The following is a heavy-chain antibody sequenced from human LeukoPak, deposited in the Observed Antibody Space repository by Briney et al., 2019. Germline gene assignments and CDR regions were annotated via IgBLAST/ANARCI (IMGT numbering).Heavy chain of an antibody. V-gene: IGHV4-4*07. D-gene: IGHD6-6*01. CDR3: ARGGEGYSSSSRYYYYYMDV. CDR2: IYTSGST. Sequence: SETLSLTCTVSGGSISSYYWSWIRQPAGKGLEWIARIYTSGSTNYNPSLKSRVTMSVDTSKNQFSLKLSSATAADTAVYYCARGGEGYSSSSRYYYYYMDVWGKGTTVTVSS. J-gene: IGHJ6*03. CDR1: GGSISSYY.